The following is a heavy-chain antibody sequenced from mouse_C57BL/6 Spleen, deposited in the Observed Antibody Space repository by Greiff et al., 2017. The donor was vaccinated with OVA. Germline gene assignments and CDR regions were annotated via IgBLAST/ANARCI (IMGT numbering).Heavy chain of an antibody. CDR2: INPNNGGT. J-gene: IGHJ1*03. CDR1: GYTFTDYN. CDR3: ARSGYYGSRWYFDV. V-gene: IGHV1-22*01. D-gene: IGHD1-1*01. Sequence: EVQLHQSGPELVKPGASVKMSCKASGYTFTDYNMHWVKQSHGKSLEWIGYINPNNGGTSYNQKFKGKATLTVNKSSSTAYMELRSLTSEDSAVYYCARSGYYGSRWYFDVWGTGTTVTVSS.